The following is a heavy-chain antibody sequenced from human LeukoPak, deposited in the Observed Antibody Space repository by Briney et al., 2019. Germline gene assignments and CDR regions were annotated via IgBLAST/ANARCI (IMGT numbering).Heavy chain of an antibody. CDR1: GYSISSGYY. Sequence: PSETLSLTCTVSGYSISSGYYWGWIRQPPGKGLEWIGTIFHSGSTYSNPSLKSRVTISVDTSKNQFSLKLSSVTAADTAVYYCAARYFRRFDYWGQGTLVTVSS. CDR3: AARYFRRFDY. J-gene: IGHJ4*02. D-gene: IGHD3-9*01. V-gene: IGHV4-38-2*02. CDR2: IFHSGST.